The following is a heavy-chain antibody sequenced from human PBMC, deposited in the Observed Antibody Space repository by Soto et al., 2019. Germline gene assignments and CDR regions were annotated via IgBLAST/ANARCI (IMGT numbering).Heavy chain of an antibody. CDR1: GLSFGDYA. Sequence: SLRLSCAASGLSFGDYAMPWVRQVPGKGLEWVSGFKWNSGDVGYADSVKGRFTISRDNAKNSLYLQMNSLRPEDTAVYYCAKDRSSGSPYYGMDFWGQGTLVTVSS. V-gene: IGHV3-9*01. CDR3: AKDRSSGSPYYGMDF. D-gene: IGHD3-10*01. CDR2: FKWNSGDV. J-gene: IGHJ6*02.